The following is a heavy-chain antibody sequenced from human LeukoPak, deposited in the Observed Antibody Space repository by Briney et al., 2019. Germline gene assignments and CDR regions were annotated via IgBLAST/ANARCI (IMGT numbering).Heavy chain of an antibody. J-gene: IGHJ4*02. CDR3: ARVVTRGGNDY. CDR1: GFTFSSYW. V-gene: IGHV4-4*02. D-gene: IGHD3-10*01. Sequence: GSLRLSCAASGFTFSSYWMSWVRQAPGKGLEWIGTIHHSGSTYYNPSLKSRVTISVDTSKNQFSLKMSSVTAADTAVYHCARVVTRGGNDYWGQGTLVTVSS. CDR2: IHHSGST.